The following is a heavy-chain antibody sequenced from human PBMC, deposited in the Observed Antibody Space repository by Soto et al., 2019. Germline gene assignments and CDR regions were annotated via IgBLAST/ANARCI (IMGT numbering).Heavy chain of an antibody. J-gene: IGHJ3*02. V-gene: IGHV5-51*01. Sequence: GESLKISCKGSGYSFTSYWIGWVRQMTGKGLEWMGIIYPGDSDTRYSPSFQGQVTISADKSISTAYLQWSSLKASDTAMYYCASRGDHYDFWSGYYDAFDIWGQGTMVTVSS. CDR3: ASRGDHYDFWSGYYDAFDI. D-gene: IGHD3-3*01. CDR2: IYPGDSDT. CDR1: GYSFTSYW.